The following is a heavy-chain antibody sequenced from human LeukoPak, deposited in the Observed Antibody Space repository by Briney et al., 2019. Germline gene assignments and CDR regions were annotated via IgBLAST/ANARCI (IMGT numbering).Heavy chain of an antibody. J-gene: IGHJ5*02. CDR2: INPKSGGT. V-gene: IGHV1-2*02. CDR3: ARGDWNLHWFDP. D-gene: IGHD1-7*01. CDR1: GYTFTGYY. Sequence: ASVKVSCKASGYTFTGYYMHWVRQAPGQGLEWMGWINPKSGGTNCAQKFQGRVTMTRDTSISTASMELSRLRSDDTAVYYCARGDWNLHWFDPWGQGTLVTVSS.